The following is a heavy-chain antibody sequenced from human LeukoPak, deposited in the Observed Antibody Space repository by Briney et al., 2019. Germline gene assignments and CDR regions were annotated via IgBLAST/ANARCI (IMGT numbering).Heavy chain of an antibody. CDR1: GGSINSAGFS. Sequence: SETLSLTCTVSGGSINSAGFSWTWIRQPPGKGLEWIGYIFHSGNTYYSPSLKSRVTVSMDTSKNQFSLKLSSVTAADTAVYYCARGGYGPYSSSSRGHWFDPWGQGTLVTVSS. D-gene: IGHD6-6*01. V-gene: IGHV4-30-2*01. CDR2: IFHSGNT. J-gene: IGHJ5*02. CDR3: ARGGYGPYSSSSRGHWFDP.